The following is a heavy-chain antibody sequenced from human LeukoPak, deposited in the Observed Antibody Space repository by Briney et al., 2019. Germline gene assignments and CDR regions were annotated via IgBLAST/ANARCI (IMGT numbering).Heavy chain of an antibody. CDR2: ISLSDDST. D-gene: IGHD5-24*01. J-gene: IGHJ3*02. CDR1: GFTFSDYY. Sequence: GGSLRLSCAASGFTFSDYYMSWIRQAPGKGLEWVSKISLSDDSTYYADSVKGRFTISRDNSKNTLFLQMNSLRAEDTAVYYCAKVRNGYSHYAFDIWGQGTMVTVSS. CDR3: AKVRNGYSHYAFDI. V-gene: IGHV3-23*01.